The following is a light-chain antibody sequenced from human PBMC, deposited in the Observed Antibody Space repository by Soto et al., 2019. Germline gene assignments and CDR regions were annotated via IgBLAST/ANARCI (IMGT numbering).Light chain of an antibody. CDR2: EVS. V-gene: IGLV2-14*01. CDR3: CSYTRSSTWV. Sequence: QSALTQPASVSGSPGQSITISCSGTSSDVGGYNYVSWYQQHPGRAPKLMIYEVSNRPSGVSNRFSGSKSGNTASLTISGLQAEDEADYYCCSYTRSSTWVFGGGTKLTVL. J-gene: IGLJ3*02. CDR1: SSDVGGYNY.